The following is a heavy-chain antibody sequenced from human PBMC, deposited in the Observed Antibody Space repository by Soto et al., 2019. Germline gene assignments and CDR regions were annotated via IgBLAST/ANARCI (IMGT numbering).Heavy chain of an antibody. V-gene: IGHV4-30-4*01. Sequence: SETLSLTCTVSGGSISSGNYYWSWIRQPPGKGLEWIGFMSYSGSTSYNASLKSRVTISVDTSKSQFSLNLSFVTAADTAVYYCATMGTPATGLYYFDNWGQGTLVTSPQ. D-gene: IGHD1-7*01. CDR3: ATMGTPATGLYYFDN. CDR2: MSYSGST. J-gene: IGHJ4*02. CDR1: GGSISSGNYY.